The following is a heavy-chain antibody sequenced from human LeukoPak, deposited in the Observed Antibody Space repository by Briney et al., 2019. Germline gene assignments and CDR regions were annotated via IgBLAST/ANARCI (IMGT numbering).Heavy chain of an antibody. Sequence: GGSLRLSCAASGFTSSNYGMHWVRQVPGKGLEWVAFILYDGSNKYYADSLKGRFTISRDNSKNTLYLQMNSLRAEDTAIYYCAKDICGGDCYPHGGYWGQGTLVTVSS. J-gene: IGHJ4*02. D-gene: IGHD2-21*01. CDR1: GFTSSNYG. CDR2: ILYDGSNK. V-gene: IGHV3-30*02. CDR3: AKDICGGDCYPHGGY.